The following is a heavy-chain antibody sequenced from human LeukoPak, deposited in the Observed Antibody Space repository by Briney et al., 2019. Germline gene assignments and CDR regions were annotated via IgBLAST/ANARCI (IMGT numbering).Heavy chain of an antibody. CDR3: AREKSGYSYGYDNWFDP. Sequence: ASVKVSCKASGYTFTGYYMHWVRQAPGQGLEWMGWINPNSGGTNYAQKFQGRVTMTRDTSISTAYMELSRLRSDDTAVYYCAREKSGYSYGYDNWFDPWGQGTLVTVSS. V-gene: IGHV1-2*02. CDR2: INPNSGGT. D-gene: IGHD5-18*01. CDR1: GYTFTGYY. J-gene: IGHJ5*02.